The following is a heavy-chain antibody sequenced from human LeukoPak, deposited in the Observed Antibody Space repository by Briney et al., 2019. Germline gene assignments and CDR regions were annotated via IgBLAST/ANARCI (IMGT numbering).Heavy chain of an antibody. CDR3: ARDAYDDSSES. V-gene: IGHV3-7*01. J-gene: IGHJ5*02. Sequence: GGSLRLSCAASGFTFNSYWMTWVRQAPGKGLEWVANLNPDGSHKFYADSVKGRFTISRDNAENSVFLQMNSPRAEDTAFYYCARDAYDDSSESWGQGTLVTVSS. CDR2: LNPDGSHK. CDR1: GFTFNSYW. D-gene: IGHD3-3*01.